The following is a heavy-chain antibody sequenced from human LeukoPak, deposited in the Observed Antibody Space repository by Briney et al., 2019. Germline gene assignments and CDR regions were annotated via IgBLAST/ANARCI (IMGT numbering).Heavy chain of an antibody. D-gene: IGHD3-10*01. CDR1: GGSISSYY. CDR2: IYYSGST. J-gene: IGHJ5*02. CDR3: ARSNYYGSGSYIIGFDP. V-gene: IGHV4-59*08. Sequence: SETLSLTCTVSGGSISSYYWSWIRQPPGKGLEWIGYIYYSGSTNYNPSLKSRVTISVDTSKNQFSLKLSSVTAADTAVYYCARSNYYGSGSYIIGFDPWGQGILVTVSS.